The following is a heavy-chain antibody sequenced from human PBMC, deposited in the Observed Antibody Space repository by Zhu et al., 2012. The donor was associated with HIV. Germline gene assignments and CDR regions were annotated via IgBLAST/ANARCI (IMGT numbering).Heavy chain of an antibody. CDR2: IYGSGTT. Sequence: QVQLQESGPGLLRPSQTLSVTCTVSGGSIANKYWGWIRQPPGKGLEWIGYIYGSGTTNYNPSLKSRVTISIDTSKNQFSLTLTSLTAADTAVYYCAREGQRLGNDVWGQGTLVTVSS. CDR1: GGSIANKY. D-gene: IGHD1-1*01. J-gene: IGHJ4*01. V-gene: IGHV4-4*09. CDR3: AREGQRLGNDV.